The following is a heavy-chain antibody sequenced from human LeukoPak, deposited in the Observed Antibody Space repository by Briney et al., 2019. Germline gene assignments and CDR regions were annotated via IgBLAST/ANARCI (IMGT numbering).Heavy chain of an antibody. V-gene: IGHV1-69*05. J-gene: IGHJ4*02. CDR1: GGTFSSYA. Sequence: SVKVSCKASGGTFSSYAISWVRQALGQGLEWMGGIIPIFGTANYAQKFQGRVTITTDESTSTAYMELSSLRSEDTAMYYCARGSYGYGPFDYWGQGTLVTVSS. CDR3: ARGSYGYGPFDY. D-gene: IGHD5-18*01. CDR2: IIPIFGTA.